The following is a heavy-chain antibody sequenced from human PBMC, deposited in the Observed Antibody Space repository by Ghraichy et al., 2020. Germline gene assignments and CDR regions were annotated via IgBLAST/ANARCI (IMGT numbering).Heavy chain of an antibody. CDR3: ARDTYYYDSSGYRPIYYFDY. CDR1: GFTFSDYY. V-gene: IGHV3-11*01. CDR2: ISSSGSTI. D-gene: IGHD3-22*01. Sequence: GGSLRLSCAASGFTFSDYYMSWIRQAPGKGLEWVSYISSSGSTIYYADSVKGRFTISRDDAKNSLYLQMNSLRAEDTAVYYCARDTYYYDSSGYRPIYYFDYWGQGTLVTVSS. J-gene: IGHJ4*02.